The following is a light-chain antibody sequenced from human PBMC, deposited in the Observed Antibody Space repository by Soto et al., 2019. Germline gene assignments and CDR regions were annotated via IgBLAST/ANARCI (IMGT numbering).Light chain of an antibody. CDR3: SSYAGSNNWV. V-gene: IGLV2-8*01. CDR1: SSDVGGYNY. J-gene: IGLJ3*02. CDR2: EVT. Sequence: QSVLPQPPSASGSPGQSVTFSCTGTSSDVGGYNYVSWYQQHPGRAPKLIIYEVTKRPSGVPDRFSGSKSGNTASLTVSGLQAEDEADYYCSSYAGSNNWVFGGGTKLTVL.